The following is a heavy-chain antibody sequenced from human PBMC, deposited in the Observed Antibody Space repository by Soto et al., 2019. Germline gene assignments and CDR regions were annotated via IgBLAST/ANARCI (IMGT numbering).Heavy chain of an antibody. Sequence: HPGGSLRLSCAASGFTFSTYAMSWVRQAPGKGLEWVSTISISGRDTYYADSVKGRFTISRDNSKNTLSLQMNSLRADDTAVYYCAKIIAAAAIDYWGQGTLVTVSS. CDR3: AKIIAAAAIDY. CDR1: GFTFSTYA. J-gene: IGHJ4*02. V-gene: IGHV3-23*01. D-gene: IGHD6-13*01. CDR2: ISISGRDT.